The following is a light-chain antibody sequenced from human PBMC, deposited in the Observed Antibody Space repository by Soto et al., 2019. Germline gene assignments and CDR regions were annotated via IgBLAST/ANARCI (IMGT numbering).Light chain of an antibody. J-gene: IGLJ1*01. Sequence: QSALTQPASVSGSPGQSITISCTGTSSDIGGHHFVSWYQQQSGKAPKLVIYEVTDRPSGASDRFSGSKSGNTASLTISGLQPEDEADYYRSSYTSSSLYVFGTGTKVTVL. V-gene: IGLV2-14*01. CDR2: EVT. CDR3: SSYTSSSLYV. CDR1: SSDIGGHHF.